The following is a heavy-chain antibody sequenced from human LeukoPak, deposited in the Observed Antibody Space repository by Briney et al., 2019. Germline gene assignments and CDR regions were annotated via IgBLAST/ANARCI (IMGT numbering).Heavy chain of an antibody. Sequence: SETLSLTCTVSGGSISSYYWSWIRQPPGKGLEWIGYIYYRGSTNYQPSLKSLVTISVDTSQNQFSLKLSSVAAADSAVYCCARWFGELSLFDPWGQGTLVTVSS. CDR3: ARWFGELSLFDP. D-gene: IGHD3-10*01. J-gene: IGHJ5*02. CDR1: GGSISSYY. V-gene: IGHV4-59*01. CDR2: IYYRGST.